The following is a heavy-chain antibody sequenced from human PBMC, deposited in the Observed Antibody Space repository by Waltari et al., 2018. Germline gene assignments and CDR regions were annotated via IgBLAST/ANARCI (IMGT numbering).Heavy chain of an antibody. V-gene: IGHV3-7*01. J-gene: IGHJ6*03. CDR3: ARDRRPNLDIVVVPAANEAIRDYYMDV. D-gene: IGHD2-2*01. CDR2: MKQVGSEK. Sequence: EVQLVESGGGLVQPGGSLRLSCAASGFTCSSFWMSWVRQARGNGLDWVAYMKQVGSEKFYVDSVKGRFTLSRDNAKNSLYLQMNSLRAKDTAVYYWARDRRPNLDIVVVPAANEAIRDYYMDVWGKGTTVTVSS. CDR1: GFTCSSFW.